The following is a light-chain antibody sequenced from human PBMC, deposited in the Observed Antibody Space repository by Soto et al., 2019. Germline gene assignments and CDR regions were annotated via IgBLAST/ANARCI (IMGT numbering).Light chain of an antibody. Sequence: EFVLTQALATQFLSPVERAILSFWASQSVAGSLAWYQQKPGQAPRLLIYDISTRAAAIPARFSGSGSGTDFTLTVSSLEPEDFALYYCQQRSNRITLGQGTRLEIK. CDR1: QSVAGS. CDR2: DIS. V-gene: IGKV3-11*01. J-gene: IGKJ5*01. CDR3: QQRSNRIT.